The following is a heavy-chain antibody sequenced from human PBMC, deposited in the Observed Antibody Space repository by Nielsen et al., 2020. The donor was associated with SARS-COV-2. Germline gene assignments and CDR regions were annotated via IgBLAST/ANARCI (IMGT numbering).Heavy chain of an antibody. CDR1: GYSFTSYW. CDR2: IGPSDSYT. Sequence: GESLKISCKGSGYSFTSYWISWVRQMPGKGLEWMGRIGPSDSYTNYSPSFQGHVTISADKSISTAYLQWSSLKASDTAMYYCARLGAARTNWFDPWGQGTLVTVSS. J-gene: IGHJ5*02. D-gene: IGHD1-26*01. V-gene: IGHV5-10-1*01. CDR3: ARLGAARTNWFDP.